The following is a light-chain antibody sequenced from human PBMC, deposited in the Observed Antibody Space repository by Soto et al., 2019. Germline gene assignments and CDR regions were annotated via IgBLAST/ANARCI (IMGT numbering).Light chain of an antibody. V-gene: IGKV3-15*01. Sequence: EIVMTQSPATLSVSPGERATLSCRASQSVSSNLAWYQQQPGQAPRLLIYGASTSDTGIPARFSGSGSGTEFTLTISSLQSEDFAVYYCQQYNNWPGTFGQGTKVEIK. J-gene: IGKJ1*01. CDR2: GAS. CDR1: QSVSSN. CDR3: QQYNNWPGT.